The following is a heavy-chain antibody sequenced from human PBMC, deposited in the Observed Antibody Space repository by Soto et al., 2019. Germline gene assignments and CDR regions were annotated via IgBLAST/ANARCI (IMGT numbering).Heavy chain of an antibody. CDR1: GYSFTSYW. D-gene: IGHD3-10*01. J-gene: IGHJ6*02. CDR2: IYPGDSDT. CDR3: ARPMMVRGVHYYYYGMDV. V-gene: IGHV5-51*01. Sequence: GESLKISCKGSGYSFTSYWIGWVRQMPGKGLEWMGIIYPGDSDTRYSPSFQGQVTISADKSISTAYLQWSSLKASDTAMYYCARPMMVRGVHYYYYGMDVWGQGTTVTVSS.